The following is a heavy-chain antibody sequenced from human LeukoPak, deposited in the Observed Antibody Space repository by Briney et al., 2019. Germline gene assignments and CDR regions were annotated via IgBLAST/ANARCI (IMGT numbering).Heavy chain of an antibody. CDR1: GSTFSSYT. CDR2: IIPILGIA. V-gene: IGHV1-69*02. J-gene: IGHJ4*02. Sequence: SVKVSCKASGSTFSSYTISWVRQAPGQGLEWMGRIIPILGIANYAQKFQGRVTITADKSTSTAYMELSSLRSEDTAVYYCARGGSYDSSGSQFDYWGQGTLVTVSS. D-gene: IGHD3-22*01. CDR3: ARGGSYDSSGSQFDY.